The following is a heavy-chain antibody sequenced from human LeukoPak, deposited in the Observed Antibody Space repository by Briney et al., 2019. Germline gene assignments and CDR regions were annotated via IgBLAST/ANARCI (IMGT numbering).Heavy chain of an antibody. Sequence: GESLKISCKGSGYSFTSYCIGWVRQMPGKGLEGMGIIYPCDSYTRYSPSFQGQVTTSADKSISTAYLQWSSLKASDTAMYYWARLAIAAAVIDYWGQGTLVTVSS. CDR3: ARLAIAAAVIDY. V-gene: IGHV5-51*01. CDR1: GYSFTSYC. CDR2: IYPCDSYT. J-gene: IGHJ4*02. D-gene: IGHD6-13*01.